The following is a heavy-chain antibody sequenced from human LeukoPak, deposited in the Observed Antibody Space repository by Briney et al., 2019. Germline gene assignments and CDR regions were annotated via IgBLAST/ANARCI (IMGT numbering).Heavy chain of an antibody. CDR1: GYTFTVYY. CDR2: INPNDGDT. J-gene: IGHJ4*02. CDR3: ARANFLYCSSSTCLFDY. Sequence: PSVKVSCKASGYTFTVYYIHWVRHAPGQGFEWMVWINPNDGDTNYAQKFQARVSMTRDTSIGTAHMEVSRLRSDDTAVYYCARANFLYCSSSTCLFDYWGQGTLVTVSS. V-gene: IGHV1-2*02. D-gene: IGHD2-2*01.